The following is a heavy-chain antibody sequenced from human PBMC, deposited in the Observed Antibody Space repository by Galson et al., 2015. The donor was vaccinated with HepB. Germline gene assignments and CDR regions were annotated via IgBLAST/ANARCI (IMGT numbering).Heavy chain of an antibody. CDR2: IIVNFGTT. CDR1: GGTFFRYT. V-gene: IGHV1-69*06. Sequence: SCKVSGGTFFRYTLSWVRQAPGQGLEWMGGIIVNFGTTNYAQKFQDRVTISADKSTSTTYMELSSLTSEDTAVYYCAREIHGYPKGLDYWGQGTLVTVSS. CDR3: AREIHGYPKGLDY. J-gene: IGHJ4*02. D-gene: IGHD3-22*01.